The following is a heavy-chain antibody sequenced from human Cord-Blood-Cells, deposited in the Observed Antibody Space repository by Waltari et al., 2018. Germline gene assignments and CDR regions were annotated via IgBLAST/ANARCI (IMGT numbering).Heavy chain of an antibody. D-gene: IGHD1-26*01. V-gene: IGHV4-59*01. Sequence: QVQLQESGPGLVKPSETLSLTCTVSGGSISSYYWSWIRQPPGKGLEWIGYIYYSGSTNYNPSLKRRVTISVDTSKNQFSLKLSSVTAADTAVYYCARSEGEYYYYGMDVWGQGTTVTVSS. CDR2: IYYSGST. J-gene: IGHJ6*02. CDR3: ARSEGEYYYYGMDV. CDR1: GGSISSYY.